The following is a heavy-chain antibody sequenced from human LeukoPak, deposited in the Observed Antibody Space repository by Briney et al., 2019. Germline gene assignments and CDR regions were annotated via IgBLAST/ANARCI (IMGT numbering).Heavy chain of an antibody. CDR1: GFTFCDYS. D-gene: IGHD5-24*01. V-gene: IGHV3-48*01. Sequence: GGSLRLSCAASGFTFCDYSMNWVRQAPGKGLEWISYIGIDSGNTNYADSVKGRFTISGDKAKNSLYLQMNSLRVEDTAVYYCARDYKYAFDNWGQGTLVTVSS. J-gene: IGHJ4*02. CDR3: ARDYKYAFDN. CDR2: IGIDSGNT.